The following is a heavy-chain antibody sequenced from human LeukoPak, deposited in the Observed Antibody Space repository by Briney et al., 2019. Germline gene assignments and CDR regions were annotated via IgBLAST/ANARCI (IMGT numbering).Heavy chain of an antibody. D-gene: IGHD3-22*01. V-gene: IGHV3-33*01. CDR2: IWYDGSNK. CDR3: ARDSLPRYYYDSSGYYGGNYFDY. CDR1: GFTFSSYG. Sequence: GRSLRLSCAASGFTFSSYGMHWVRQAPGKGLEWVAVIWYDGSNKYYADSVKGRFTISRDNSKNTLYLQMNSLRAEDTAVYYCARDSLPRYYYDSSGYYGGNYFDYWGQGTLVTVSS. J-gene: IGHJ4*02.